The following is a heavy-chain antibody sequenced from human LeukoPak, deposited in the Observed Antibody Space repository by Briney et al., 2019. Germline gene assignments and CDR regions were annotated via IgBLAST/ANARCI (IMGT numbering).Heavy chain of an antibody. CDR3: ARVNLMAATENFDY. J-gene: IGHJ4*02. CDR2: ISSLGAYI. Sequence: GESLRLSCAASGFSFSTYTMNWVRQASGKGLEWVSSISSLGAYIYYADSVKGRFTISRDNAKNSLYLQMNGLRAEDTAMYYCARVNLMAATENFDYWGQGTLVTVSS. D-gene: IGHD2-8*01. CDR1: GFSFSTYT. V-gene: IGHV3-21*01.